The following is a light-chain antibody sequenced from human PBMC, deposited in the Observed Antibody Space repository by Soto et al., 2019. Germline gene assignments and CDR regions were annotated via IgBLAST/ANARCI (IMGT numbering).Light chain of an antibody. Sequence: DIQMTQSPSTLSASVGDRVTITCRASQSISSWLAWYQQKPGKAPKLLIYKASSLEIGVPSRFSGSGSGREFTLTISSLQPDGFATYYCQQYNSYWKFGQGTKVEIK. CDR1: QSISSW. V-gene: IGKV1-5*03. J-gene: IGKJ1*01. CDR3: QQYNSYWK. CDR2: KAS.